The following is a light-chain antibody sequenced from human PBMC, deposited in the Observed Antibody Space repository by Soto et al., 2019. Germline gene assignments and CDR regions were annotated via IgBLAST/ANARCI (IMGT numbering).Light chain of an antibody. CDR1: QGISSA. Sequence: AIQLTQSPSSLSASVRDSVTITCRASQGISSALAWYQQKPGKAPKLLIYDASSVERGVPSRVSGSGSVTDFTLTTSSLQPEDFATYYCQQFNDYTITLGQGTRLEIK. J-gene: IGKJ5*01. V-gene: IGKV1D-13*01. CDR2: DAS. CDR3: QQFNDYTIT.